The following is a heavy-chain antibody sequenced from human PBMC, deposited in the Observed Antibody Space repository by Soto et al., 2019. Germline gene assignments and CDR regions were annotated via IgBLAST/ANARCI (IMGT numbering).Heavy chain of an antibody. CDR2: FFYTGST. Sequence: SETLSLTCTVSGGSVSSFYWSWIRQPPGKGLEWIGYFFYTGSTDYNPSLKSRVTIVVDTSKNEFSLKLTSVTAADTAVYYCARVLGVSRFFDYWGQGTLVTVSS. CDR1: GGSVSSFY. J-gene: IGHJ4*02. CDR3: ARVLGVSRFFDY. D-gene: IGHD3-16*01. V-gene: IGHV4-59*02.